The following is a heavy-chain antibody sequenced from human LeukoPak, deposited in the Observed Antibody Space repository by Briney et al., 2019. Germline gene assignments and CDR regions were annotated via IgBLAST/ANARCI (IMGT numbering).Heavy chain of an antibody. CDR1: GGSINNFNYY. CDR3: ARAEMATMGHAFDI. D-gene: IGHD5-24*01. Sequence: SETLSLTCTVSGGSINNFNYYWDWIRQPPGKGLECIGSIFYDGTTYYNPSLKSRVTISVDTSKNQFSLKLSSVTAADTAVYYCARAEMATMGHAFDIWGQGTMVTVSS. CDR2: IFYDGTT. V-gene: IGHV4-39*07. J-gene: IGHJ3*02.